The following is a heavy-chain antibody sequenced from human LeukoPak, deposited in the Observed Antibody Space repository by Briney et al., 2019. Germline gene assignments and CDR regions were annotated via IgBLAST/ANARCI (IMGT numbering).Heavy chain of an antibody. Sequence: GGSLRLSCAASGFTFSSHWMHWVRQAPGKGLVWVSRIKDDGSHTNYADSVKGRFTISRDNAKNTLSLQMNSLRAEDTAVYYCARGSGIITGIDEWGQGTLVTVSP. CDR3: ARGSGIITGIDE. J-gene: IGHJ4*02. D-gene: IGHD6-25*01. CDR1: GFTFSSHW. CDR2: IKDDGSHT. V-gene: IGHV3-74*01.